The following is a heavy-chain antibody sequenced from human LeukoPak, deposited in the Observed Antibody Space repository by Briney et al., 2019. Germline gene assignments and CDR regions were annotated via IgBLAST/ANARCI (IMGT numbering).Heavy chain of an antibody. Sequence: GASVKVSCKASRYTFTVYYLHWVRQAPGQGLEWMGRLNPNSGDTNFAQKFQGRVTMTRDTSISTAYMDLSSLISDDTAVYYCARRGVVGAIDYWGQGTLVTVSS. D-gene: IGHD1-26*01. V-gene: IGHV1-2*06. CDR3: ARRGVVGAIDY. J-gene: IGHJ4*02. CDR2: LNPNSGDT. CDR1: RYTFTVYY.